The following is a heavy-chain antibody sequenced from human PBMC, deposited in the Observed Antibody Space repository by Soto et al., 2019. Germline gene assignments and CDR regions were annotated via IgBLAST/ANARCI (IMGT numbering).Heavy chain of an antibody. J-gene: IGHJ4*02. CDR1: GGSISDSNDH. Sequence: PSETLSLTCTVSGGSISDSNDHWGWIRQSPGKGLEWIGYIYYSGSTNYNPSLKSRVTISVDTSKNQFSLKLSSVTAADTAVYYCARAPRGNYGYPSYFDYWGQGTLVTVSS. V-gene: IGHV4-61*05. CDR2: IYYSGST. CDR3: ARAPRGNYGYPSYFDY. D-gene: IGHD3-10*01.